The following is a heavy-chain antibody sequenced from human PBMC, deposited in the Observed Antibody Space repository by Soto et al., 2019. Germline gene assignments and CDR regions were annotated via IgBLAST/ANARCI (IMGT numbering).Heavy chain of an antibody. CDR2: ISGSGGST. CDR3: AKGLRYFDWLFPDY. D-gene: IGHD3-9*01. CDR1: GFTFSSYA. J-gene: IGHJ4*02. V-gene: IGHV3-23*01. Sequence: PGGSLRLSCAASGFTFSSYAMSWVRQAPGKGLEWVSAISGSGGSTYYADSVKGRFTISRDNSKNTLYLQMNSLRAEDTAVYYCAKGLRYFDWLFPDYWGQGTLVTVSS.